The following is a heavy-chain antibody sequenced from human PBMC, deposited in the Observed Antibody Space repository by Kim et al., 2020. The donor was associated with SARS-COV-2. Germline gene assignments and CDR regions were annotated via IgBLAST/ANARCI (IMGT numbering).Heavy chain of an antibody. D-gene: IGHD3-22*01. CDR3: ARGYYDSSGYYGGLVY. CDR1: GFRFNSYA. V-gene: IGHV3-30-3*01. CDR2: ISYDGSNK. J-gene: IGHJ4*02. Sequence: GGSLRLSCAASGFRFNSYAMHWVRQAPDKGLECVASISYDGSNKYYADSVRGRFTISRDNSKNTLYVEMNSLRVEDTAVYLCARGYYDSSGYYGGLVYWGQGTPVTVSS.